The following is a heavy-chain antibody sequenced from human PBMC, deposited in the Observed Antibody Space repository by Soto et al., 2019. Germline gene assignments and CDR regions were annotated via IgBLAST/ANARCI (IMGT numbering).Heavy chain of an antibody. V-gene: IGHV3-15*01. CDR3: TPGWFGELSNFDY. CDR2: IKSKTDGGTT. D-gene: IGHD3-10*01. Sequence: GGSLRLSCAASGFTFSNAWMSWVRQAPGKGLEWVGRIKSKTDGGTTDYAAPVKGRFTISRDDSKNTLYLQMNSLKTEDTAVYYCTPGWFGELSNFDYWGQGTLVTVSS. J-gene: IGHJ4*02. CDR1: GFTFSNAW.